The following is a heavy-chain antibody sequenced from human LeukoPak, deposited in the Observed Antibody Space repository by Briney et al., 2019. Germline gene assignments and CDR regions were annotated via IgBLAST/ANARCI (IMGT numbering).Heavy chain of an antibody. Sequence: GGSLRLSSAASGFTFSSYRMNWVRQAQGKGLEWVSSIRSSSSYIYYADSVKGRFTISRDNAKNSLYMQMNRLRAEDTAVYYCARDRHGYYYDSSGYSLHYWGQGTLVTVSS. CDR3: ARDRHGYYYDSSGYSLHY. V-gene: IGHV3-21*01. CDR1: GFTFSSYR. D-gene: IGHD3-22*01. CDR2: IRSSSSYI. J-gene: IGHJ4*02.